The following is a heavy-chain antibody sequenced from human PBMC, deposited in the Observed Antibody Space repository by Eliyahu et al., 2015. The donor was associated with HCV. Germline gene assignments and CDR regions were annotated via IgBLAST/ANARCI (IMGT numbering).Heavy chain of an antibody. CDR1: GFTFSTYT. CDR2: ITSSSNAI. J-gene: IGHJ3*02. D-gene: IGHD3-22*01. CDR3: ARDDRHYYDSSGYDI. Sequence: EVQLVESGGGLVQPGGSLRLSCAASGFTFSTYTMSWVRQAPGKGLEWVSYITSSSNAIYYADSVKGRFTISRDNAKNSLYLQMNSLRAEDTAVYYCARDDRHYYDSSGYDIWGQGTMVTVSS. V-gene: IGHV3-48*04.